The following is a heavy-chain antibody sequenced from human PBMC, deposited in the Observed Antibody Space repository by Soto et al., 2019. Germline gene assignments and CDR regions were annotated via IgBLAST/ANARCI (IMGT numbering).Heavy chain of an antibody. Sequence: GASVKVSCKASGYTFTSYYMHWVRQAPGQGLEWMGIINPSGGSTSYAQKFQGRVTMTRDTSTSTVYMELSSLRSEDTAVYYCARDTEIYCSGGSCYGGGYYYYGMDVWGQGTTVTVSS. CDR1: GYTFTSYY. V-gene: IGHV1-46*01. CDR2: INPSGGST. J-gene: IGHJ6*02. D-gene: IGHD2-15*01. CDR3: ARDTEIYCSGGSCYGGGYYYYGMDV.